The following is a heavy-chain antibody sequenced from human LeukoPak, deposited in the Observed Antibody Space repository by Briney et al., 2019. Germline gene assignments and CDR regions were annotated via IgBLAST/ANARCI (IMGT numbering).Heavy chain of an antibody. J-gene: IGHJ6*02. D-gene: IGHD2-2*01. CDR2: ISGSGGTT. CDR3: AREDCSSTSCYEGYYYYGMDV. V-gene: IGHV3-23*01. CDR1: GFTFSSYA. Sequence: GGSLRLSCAASGFTFSSYAMSWVRQAPGKGLESVSVISGSGGTTYYADSVKGRFTISRDNSKNTLYLQMNSLRAEDTAVYFCAREDCSSTSCYEGYYYYGMDVWGQGTTVTVSS.